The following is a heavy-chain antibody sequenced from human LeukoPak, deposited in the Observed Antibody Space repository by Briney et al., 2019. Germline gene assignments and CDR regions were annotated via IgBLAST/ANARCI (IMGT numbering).Heavy chain of an antibody. J-gene: IGHJ4*02. CDR1: GYTFTDYY. D-gene: IGHD3-16*01. CDR3: ATGQGAHQNFDY. CDR2: VDPEDGET. V-gene: IGHV1-69-2*01. Sequence: ASVKVSCKVSGYTFTDYYMHWVQQAPGKGLEWMGLVDPEDGETIYAEKFQGRVTITADKSTSTAYMELSSLRSEDTAVYYCATGQGAHQNFDYWGQGTLVTVSS.